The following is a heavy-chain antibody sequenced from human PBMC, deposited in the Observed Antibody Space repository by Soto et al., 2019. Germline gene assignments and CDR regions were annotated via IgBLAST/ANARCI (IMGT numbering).Heavy chain of an antibody. CDR3: ALGGIAARTGYFQH. CDR2: IYYSGST. D-gene: IGHD6-6*01. Sequence: SETLSLTCTVSGGSISSGGYYWSWIRQHPGKGLEWIGYIYYSGSTYYNPSLKSRVTISVDTSKNQFSLKLSSVTAADTAVYYCALGGIAARTGYFQHWGQGTLVTVSS. V-gene: IGHV4-31*03. J-gene: IGHJ1*01. CDR1: GGSISSGGYY.